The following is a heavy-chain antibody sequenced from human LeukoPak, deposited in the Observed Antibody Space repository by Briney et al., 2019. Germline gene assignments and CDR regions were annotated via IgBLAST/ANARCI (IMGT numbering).Heavy chain of an antibody. Sequence: ASVKVSCKASGYTFTSYYMHWVRQAPGQGLEWMGLINPSGGSTSYAQKFQGRVTMTRDTSTSTVYMELSSLRSEDTAVYYCAREEAAAIFGVVYEGFFDYWGQGTLVTVSS. V-gene: IGHV1-46*01. CDR2: INPSGGST. CDR1: GYTFTSYY. J-gene: IGHJ4*02. D-gene: IGHD3-3*01. CDR3: AREEAAAIFGVVYEGFFDY.